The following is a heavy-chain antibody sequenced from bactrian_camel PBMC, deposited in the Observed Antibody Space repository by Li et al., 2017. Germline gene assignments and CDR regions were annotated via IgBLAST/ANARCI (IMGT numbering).Heavy chain of an antibody. Sequence: VESGGSLRPSCAASGDAESLACMGWFRRPAGEAREAVAALDRDGRASYVDSVRGRFIISRDSEKNTLFLQMNSLQPEDSAMYYCAAGRRYCSGRPMIGGYMGQGTQVTVS. V-gene: IGHV3S53*01. CDR2: LDRDGRA. J-gene: IGHJ4*01. CDR1: GDAESLAC. D-gene: IGHD2*01.